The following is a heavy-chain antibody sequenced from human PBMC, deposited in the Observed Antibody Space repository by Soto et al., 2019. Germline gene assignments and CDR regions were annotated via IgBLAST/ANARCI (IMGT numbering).Heavy chain of an antibody. CDR3: ARGGVDYYDSSGYYFSPYYFDY. V-gene: IGHV4-34*01. Sequence: SETLSLTCAVYGGSFSGYYWTWIRQPPGTGLEWIGYINHSGSTNYNPSLKSRVTISIDNAKNQFSLNLSSVTAADTAVYYCARGGVDYYDSSGYYFSPYYFDYWGQGTLVTVSS. D-gene: IGHD3-22*01. CDR2: INHSGST. CDR1: GGSFSGYY. J-gene: IGHJ4*02.